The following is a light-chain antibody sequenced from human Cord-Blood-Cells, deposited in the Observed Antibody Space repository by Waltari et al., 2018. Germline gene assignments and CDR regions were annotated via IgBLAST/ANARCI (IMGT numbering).Light chain of an antibody. V-gene: IGLV2-23*01. CDR3: CSYAGSSTYV. Sequence: QSALTQPASASGSPGQSITISCTGTSSDVGSYNLVSWYQQHPGKAPILMIYEGSKRPSGVSNRFSASRSGNTASLTISGLQAEYEADYYCCSYAGSSTYVFGTGTKVTVL. CDR1: SSDVGSYNL. J-gene: IGLJ1*01. CDR2: EGS.